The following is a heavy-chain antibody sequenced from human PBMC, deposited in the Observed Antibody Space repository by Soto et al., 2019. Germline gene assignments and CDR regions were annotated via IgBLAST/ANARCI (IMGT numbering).Heavy chain of an antibody. D-gene: IGHD3-10*01. CDR2: ISSSSSYI. CDR3: ARVPGVTGAFDI. CDR1: GFTFSSYS. J-gene: IGHJ3*02. Sequence: GGSLRLSCAASGFTFSSYSMNWVRQAPGKGLEWVSSISSSSSYIYYADSVKGRFTISRDNAKNSLYLQMNSLRAEDTAVYYCARVPGVTGAFDIWGQGKMVTVSS. V-gene: IGHV3-21*01.